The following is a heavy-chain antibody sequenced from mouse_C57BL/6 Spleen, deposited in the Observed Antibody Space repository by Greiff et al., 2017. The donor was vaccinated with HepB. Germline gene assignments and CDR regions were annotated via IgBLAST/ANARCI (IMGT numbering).Heavy chain of an antibody. CDR1: GFNIKDDY. CDR3: TGGYGNVSFAY. Sequence: SGAELVRPGASVKLSCPASGFNIKDDYMHWVKQRPEQGLEWIGWIDPENGDTEYASKFQGKATITADTSSDTAYLQLSSLTSEDTAVYYCTGGYGNVSFAYWGQGTLVTVSA. J-gene: IGHJ3*01. D-gene: IGHD2-10*02. V-gene: IGHV14-4*01. CDR2: IDPENGDT.